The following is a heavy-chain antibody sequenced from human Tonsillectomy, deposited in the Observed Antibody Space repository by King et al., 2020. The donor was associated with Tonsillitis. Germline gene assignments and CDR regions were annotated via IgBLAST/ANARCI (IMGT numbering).Heavy chain of an antibody. V-gene: IGHV1-18*01. CDR2: INPYNGNT. J-gene: IGHJ4*02. Sequence: QLVQSGAEVTKPGASVKVSCKASGYIFTSYAISWVRQAPGQGLEWMGWINPYNGNTNYVQKVQGRVTMTTDTSTSTAYMGLRSLRSDDTAVYYCARDLYCSGGSCSAFDYWGQGALVTVSS. D-gene: IGHD2-15*01. CDR1: GYIFTSYA. CDR3: ARDLYCSGGSCSAFDY.